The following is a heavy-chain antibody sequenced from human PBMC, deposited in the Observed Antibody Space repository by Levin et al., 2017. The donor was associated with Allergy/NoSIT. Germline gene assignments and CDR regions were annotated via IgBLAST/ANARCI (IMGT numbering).Heavy chain of an antibody. Sequence: PGGSLRLSCAASGFTFDDYGMSWVRQAPGKGLEWVSGINWNGGSTGYADSVKGRFTISRDNAKNSLYLQMNSLRAEDTALYYCARVRAMVRGVYYWYFDLWGRGTLVTVSS. CDR2: INWNGGST. J-gene: IGHJ2*01. CDR1: GFTFDDYG. V-gene: IGHV3-20*04. CDR3: ARVRAMVRGVYYWYFDL. D-gene: IGHD3-10*01.